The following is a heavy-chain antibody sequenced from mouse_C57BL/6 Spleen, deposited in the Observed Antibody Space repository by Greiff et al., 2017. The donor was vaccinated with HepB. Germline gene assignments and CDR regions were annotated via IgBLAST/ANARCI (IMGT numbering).Heavy chain of an antibody. CDR3: ARIWPLAY. CDR1: GFTFSDYG. J-gene: IGHJ3*01. V-gene: IGHV5-17*01. CDR2: ISSGSSTI. Sequence: EVKVVESGGGLVKPGGSLKLSCAASGFTFSDYGMHWVRQTPEKGLEWVAYISSGSSTIYYADTVKGRFTISRDNAKNTLFLQMTSLRSEDTAMYYCARIWPLAYWGQGTLVTVSA.